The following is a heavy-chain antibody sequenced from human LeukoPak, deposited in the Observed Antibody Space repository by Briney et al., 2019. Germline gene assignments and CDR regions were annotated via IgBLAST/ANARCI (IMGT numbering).Heavy chain of an antibody. V-gene: IGHV3-30*03. Sequence: GRSLRLSCAASGFTFSSYGMHWVRQAPGKGLEWVAVISYDGSNKYYADSVKGRFTISRDNSKNTLYLQMNSLRAEDTAVYYCARDQGVVLHYYYYMDVWGKGTTVTVSS. CDR3: ARDQGVVLHYYYYMDV. J-gene: IGHJ6*03. CDR1: GFTFSSYG. D-gene: IGHD2-2*01. CDR2: ISYDGSNK.